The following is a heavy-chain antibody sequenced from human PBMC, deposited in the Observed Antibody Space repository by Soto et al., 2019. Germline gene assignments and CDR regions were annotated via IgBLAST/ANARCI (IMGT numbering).Heavy chain of an antibody. Sequence: EVQLVESGGGLVQPGGSLRLSCAASGFTFSSYEMNWVRQAPGKGLEWVSYISSSGGTIYYADSVKGRFTISRDNAKNSLYLQMNSLKAEDTAVDYCARVSRIPVQGMDVWGQGTTVTVSS. CDR1: GFTFSSYE. CDR3: ARVSRIPVQGMDV. J-gene: IGHJ6*02. V-gene: IGHV3-48*03. D-gene: IGHD1-1*01. CDR2: ISSSGGTI.